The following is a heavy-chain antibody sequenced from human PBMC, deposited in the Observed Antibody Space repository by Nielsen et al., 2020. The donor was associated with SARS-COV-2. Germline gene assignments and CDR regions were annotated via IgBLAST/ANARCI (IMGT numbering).Heavy chain of an antibody. CDR3: ARGEVGATTTLAY. CDR1: GGSISSGGYY. J-gene: IGHJ4*02. V-gene: IGHV4-30-4*01. D-gene: IGHD1-26*01. Sequence: LRLSCTVSGGSISSGGYYWSWIRQPPGKGLEWIGYIYYSGSTYYNPSLKSRVTISVDTSKNQFSLKLSSVTAADTAVYYCARGEVGATTTLAYWGQGTLVTVSS. CDR2: IYYSGST.